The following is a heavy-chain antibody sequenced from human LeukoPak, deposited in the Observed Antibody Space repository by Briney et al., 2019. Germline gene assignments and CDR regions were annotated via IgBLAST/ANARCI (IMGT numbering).Heavy chain of an antibody. CDR1: GFIFSGSA. V-gene: IGHV3-73*01. Sequence: QTGGSLRLSCAASGFIFSGSAMHWVRQASGKGLEWVGRIRSKAKNYATAYAASVKGRFTISRDDSKNTAYLQMSSLKTEDTAVYYCYGRVEVTAVAGTEPWGQGTLVTVSS. CDR3: YGRVEVTAVAGTEP. J-gene: IGHJ5*02. D-gene: IGHD6-19*01. CDR2: IRSKAKNYAT.